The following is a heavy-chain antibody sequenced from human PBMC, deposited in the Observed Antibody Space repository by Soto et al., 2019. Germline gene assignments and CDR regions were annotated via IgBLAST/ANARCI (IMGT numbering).Heavy chain of an antibody. CDR2: INSDGSST. V-gene: IGHV3-74*01. Sequence: PGGSLRLSCAASGFTFSSYWMHWVRQVPGKGLVWVSCINSDGSSTRYADSVKGRFTISRDNAKNTLYLQMNSLRAEDTAVYYCARDWISGYFDPWGQGTLVTVSS. D-gene: IGHD3-22*01. CDR1: GFTFSSYW. CDR3: ARDWISGYFDP. J-gene: IGHJ5*02.